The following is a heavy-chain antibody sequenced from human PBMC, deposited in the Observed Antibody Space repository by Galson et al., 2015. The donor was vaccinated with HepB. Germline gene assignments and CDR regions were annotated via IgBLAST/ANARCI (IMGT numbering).Heavy chain of an antibody. D-gene: IGHD6-6*01. V-gene: IGHV4-34*01. CDR3: ASFYSSLIPIFDY. Sequence: ETLSLTCAVYGGSFSGYYWSWIRQPPGKGLEWIGEINHSGSTNYNPSLKSRVPISVDTSKNQFSLKLSPVTAADTAVYYCASFYSSLIPIFDYWGQGTLVTVSS. CDR1: GGSFSGYY. J-gene: IGHJ4*02. CDR2: INHSGST.